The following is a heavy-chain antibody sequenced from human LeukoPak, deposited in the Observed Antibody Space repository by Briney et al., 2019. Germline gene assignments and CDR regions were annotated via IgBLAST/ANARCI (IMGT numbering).Heavy chain of an antibody. J-gene: IGHJ4*02. D-gene: IGHD4-11*01. V-gene: IGHV3-30*02. CDR2: IRYDGSNK. CDR3: AKDQDYTADY. CDR1: GFTFRSYG. Sequence: GGSLRLSCAASGFTFRSYGMHWVRQAPGKGLEWVAFIRYDGSNKYYADSVKGRFTISRDNSKNTLYLQMNSLRAEDTAVYYCAKDQDYTADYWGQGTLVTVSS.